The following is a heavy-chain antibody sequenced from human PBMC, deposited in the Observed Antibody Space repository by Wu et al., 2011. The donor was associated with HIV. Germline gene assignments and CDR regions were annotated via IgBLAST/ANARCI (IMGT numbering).Heavy chain of an antibody. V-gene: IGHV1-69*06. D-gene: IGHD2-2*01. J-gene: IGHJ3*02. CDR3: ARDRLGSSAIGAFDI. CDR2: FTPVFGTS. Sequence: QVQLMQSGAEVRKPGSSMKVSCKASGGAFSSFVINWVRLAPGQGLEWMGVFTPVFGTSTYAQKFQGRVTFTADKSTSTVYMDLSLKGDDTAVYFCARDRLGSSAIGAFDIWGPGTLVTVSA. CDR1: GGAFSSFV.